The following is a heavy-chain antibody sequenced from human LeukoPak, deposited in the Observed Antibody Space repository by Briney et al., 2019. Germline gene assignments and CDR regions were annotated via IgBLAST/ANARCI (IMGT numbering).Heavy chain of an antibody. CDR2: ITSSSSTI. CDR1: GFTFSTYS. Sequence: QPGGSLRLSRTASGFTFSTYSMNWVRQAPGKGLEWVSYITSSSSTIYYADSVKGRFTISRDNAKNSLYLQMNSLRDEDTAVYYCARASFQRWLQLGSDWGQGALVTVYS. CDR3: ARASFQRWLQLGSD. J-gene: IGHJ4*02. D-gene: IGHD5-24*01. V-gene: IGHV3-48*02.